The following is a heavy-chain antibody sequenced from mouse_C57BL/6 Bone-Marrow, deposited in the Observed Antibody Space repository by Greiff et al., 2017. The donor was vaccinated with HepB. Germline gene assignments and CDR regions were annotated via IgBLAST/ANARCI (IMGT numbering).Heavy chain of an antibody. J-gene: IGHJ4*01. D-gene: IGHD2-3*01. Sequence: QVQLKESGPGLVQPSQTLSITCTVSGFSLTSYGVHWVRQSPGKGLEWLGVIWSGGSTDYNAAFISRLSISKDNSKSQVFFKMNSLQADDTAVYYCARGEDGYYAMDYWGQGTSVTVSS. V-gene: IGHV2-2*01. CDR1: GFSLTSYG. CDR3: ARGEDGYYAMDY. CDR2: IWSGGST.